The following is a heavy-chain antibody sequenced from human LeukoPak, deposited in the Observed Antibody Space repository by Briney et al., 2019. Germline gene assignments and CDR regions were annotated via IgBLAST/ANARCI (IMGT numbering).Heavy chain of an antibody. CDR2: IYYSGST. V-gene: IGHV4-39*01. D-gene: IGHD1-1*01. J-gene: IGHJ5*02. CDR3: ARHVAWNRPGGWFDP. CDR1: GGSISSSSYY. Sequence: PSETLSLTCTVSGGSISSSSYYWGWIRQPPGKGLEWIGSIYYSGSTYYNPSLKSRVTISVDTSKNQFSLKLSSVTAADTAVYYCARHVAWNRPGGWFDPWGQGTLVTVSS.